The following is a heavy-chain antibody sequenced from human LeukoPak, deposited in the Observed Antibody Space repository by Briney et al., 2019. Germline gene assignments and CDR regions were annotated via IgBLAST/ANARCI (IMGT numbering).Heavy chain of an antibody. CDR1: GFTFSDYY. Sequence: SGGSLRLSCAASGFTFSDYYMSWIRQAPGKGLEWVSYISSSGSTIYYADSVKGRFTISRDNAKNSLYLQMNSLRAEDTAVYYCARAQGYYYDSSGYWGYWGQGTLVTVSS. CDR2: ISSSGSTI. D-gene: IGHD3-22*01. CDR3: ARAQGYYYDSSGYWGY. V-gene: IGHV3-11*01. J-gene: IGHJ4*02.